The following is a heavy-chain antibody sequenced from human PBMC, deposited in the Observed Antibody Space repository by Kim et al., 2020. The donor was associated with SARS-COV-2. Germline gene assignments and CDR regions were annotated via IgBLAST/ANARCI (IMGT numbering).Heavy chain of an antibody. CDR3: ARNYDSSGYYLKSYNFDY. V-gene: IGHV4-39*01. Sequence: SETLSLTCTVSGGSISSSSYYWGWIRQPPGKGLEWIGSIYYSGSTYYNPSLKSRVTISVDTSKNQFSLKLSSVTAADTAVYYCARNYDSSGYYLKSYNFDYWGQVTLVTVSS. CDR2: IYYSGST. CDR1: GGSISSSSYY. J-gene: IGHJ4*02. D-gene: IGHD3-22*01.